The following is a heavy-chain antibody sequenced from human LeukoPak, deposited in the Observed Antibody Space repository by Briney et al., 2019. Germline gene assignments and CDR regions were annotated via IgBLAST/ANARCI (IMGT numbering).Heavy chain of an antibody. D-gene: IGHD3-10*01. J-gene: IGHJ4*02. Sequence: GGSLRLSCAASGFTVSSNYMSWVRQAPGKGLEWVSVIYSGGSTYYADSVKGRFTISRDNSKNTLYLQMNSLRAEDTAVYYCARFSAGSGSYWDYWGQGTLVTVSS. CDR3: ARFSAGSGSYWDY. CDR1: GFTVSSNY. CDR2: IYSGGST. V-gene: IGHV3-53*01.